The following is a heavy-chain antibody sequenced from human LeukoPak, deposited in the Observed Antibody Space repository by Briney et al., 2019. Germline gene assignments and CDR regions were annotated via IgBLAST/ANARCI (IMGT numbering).Heavy chain of an antibody. CDR1: GGSFSGYY. CDR2: INHSGST. Sequence: PSETLSLTCAVYGGSFSGYYWSWIRQPPGKGLEWIGEINHSGSTNYNPSLKSRVTMSVDTSKNQFSLKLSSVTAADTAVYYCARGTTVTRYFDLWGRGTLVTVSS. J-gene: IGHJ2*01. CDR3: ARGTTVTRYFDL. D-gene: IGHD4-17*01. V-gene: IGHV4-34*01.